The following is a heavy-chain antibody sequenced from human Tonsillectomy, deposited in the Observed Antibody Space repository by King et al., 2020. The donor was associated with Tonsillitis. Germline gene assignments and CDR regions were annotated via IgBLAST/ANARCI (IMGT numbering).Heavy chain of an antibody. CDR2: ISSSSSTI. D-gene: IGHD3-22*01. V-gene: IGHV3-48*02. CDR1: GFTFSSYS. CDR3: ARVSVHYDSRGYRPPQHYYYYYGMDV. J-gene: IGHJ6*02. Sequence: VQLVESGGGLVQPGGSLRLSCAASGFTFSSYSMNWVRQAPGKGLEWVSYISSSSSTIYYADSVKGRFTISRDNAKNSLYLQRNSLRDEDTAVYYCARVSVHYDSRGYRPPQHYYYYYGMDVWGQGTTVTVSS.